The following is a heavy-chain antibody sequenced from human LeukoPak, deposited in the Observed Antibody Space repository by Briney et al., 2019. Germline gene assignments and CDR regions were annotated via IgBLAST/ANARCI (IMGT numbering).Heavy chain of an antibody. CDR3: ARVGRGREPDAFDI. V-gene: IGHV4-59*01. CDR2: IYYSGST. CDR1: GGSISSYC. D-gene: IGHD1-14*01. Sequence: SETLSLTCTVSGGSISSYCWSWIRQPPGKGLEWIGYIYYSGSTNYNPSLKSRVTISVDTSKNQFSLKLSSVTAADTAVYYCARVGRGREPDAFDIWAKGQRSPSLQ. J-gene: IGHJ3*02.